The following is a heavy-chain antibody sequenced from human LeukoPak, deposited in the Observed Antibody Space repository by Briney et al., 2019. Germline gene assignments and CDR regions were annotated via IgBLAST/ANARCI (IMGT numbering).Heavy chain of an antibody. CDR2: IRYDGNDK. CDR1: GFTFSNYG. J-gene: IGHJ4*02. V-gene: IGHV3-30*02. CDR3: AKDPVGFCTSTTCRYLDY. Sequence: GGSLRLSCAASGFTFSNYGMHWVRQAPGKGLEWVAFIRYDGNDKSYADSVKGRFTISRDNSKNTLYLQMNNLRTEDTAVYYCAKDPVGFCTSTTCRYLDYWGQGTLVTVSS. D-gene: IGHD2-2*01.